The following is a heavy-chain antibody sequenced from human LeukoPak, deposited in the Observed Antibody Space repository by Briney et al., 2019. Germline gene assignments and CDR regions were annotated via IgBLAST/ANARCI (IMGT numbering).Heavy chain of an antibody. CDR2: ISWNSGSI. Sequence: GGSLRLSCAASGFTFDDYAMHWVRHAPGKGLEWVSGISWNSGSIGYADSVKGRFTISRDNAKNSLYLQMNSLRAEDTALYYCAKEVGAWDYYYYGMDVGAKGPRSPSP. CDR3: AKEVGAWDYYYYGMDV. J-gene: IGHJ6*02. V-gene: IGHV3-9*01. CDR1: GFTFDDYA. D-gene: IGHD1-26*01.